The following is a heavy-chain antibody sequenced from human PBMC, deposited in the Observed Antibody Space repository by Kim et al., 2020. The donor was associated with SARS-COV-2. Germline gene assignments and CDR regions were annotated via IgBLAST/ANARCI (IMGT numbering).Heavy chain of an antibody. V-gene: IGHV4-59*13. CDR1: GGSISSYY. D-gene: IGHD5-18*01. J-gene: IGHJ6*02. Sequence: SETLSLTCTVSGGSISSYYWSWIRQPPGKGLEWIGYIYYSGSTNYNPSLKSRVTISVDTSKNQFSLKLSSVTAADTAVYYCARIRGYSYGPRQNANYYGMDVWGQGTTVTVSS. CDR2: IYYSGST. CDR3: ARIRGYSYGPRQNANYYGMDV.